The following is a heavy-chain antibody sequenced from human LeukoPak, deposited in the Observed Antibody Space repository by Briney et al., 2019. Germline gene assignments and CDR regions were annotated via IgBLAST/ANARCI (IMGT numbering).Heavy chain of an antibody. Sequence: PSETLSLTCTVSGGSISSSSYYWGWIRQPPGKGLEWIGSIYYSGSTYYNPSLKSRVTISVDTSKNQFSLKLSSVTAADTAVYYCARPKGDNWNVLDIWGQGTMVTVSS. CDR1: GGSISSSSYY. V-gene: IGHV4-39*07. J-gene: IGHJ3*02. CDR2: IYYSGST. D-gene: IGHD1-20*01. CDR3: ARPKGDNWNVLDI.